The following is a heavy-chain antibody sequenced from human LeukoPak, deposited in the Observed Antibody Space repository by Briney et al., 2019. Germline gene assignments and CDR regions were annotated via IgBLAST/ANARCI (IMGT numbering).Heavy chain of an antibody. J-gene: IGHJ4*02. V-gene: IGHV1-24*01. Sequence: ASVKVSCKVSGYTLTELSMHWVRQAPRKGLEWMGGFDPEDGETIYAQKFQGRVTMTEDTSTDTAYMELSSLRSEGTAVYYCAISYSSGWYDYFDYWGQGTLVTVSS. D-gene: IGHD6-19*01. CDR1: GYTLTELS. CDR2: FDPEDGET. CDR3: AISYSSGWYDYFDY.